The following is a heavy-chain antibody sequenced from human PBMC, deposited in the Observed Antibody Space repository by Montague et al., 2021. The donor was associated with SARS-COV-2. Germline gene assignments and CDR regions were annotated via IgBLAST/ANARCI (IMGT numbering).Heavy chain of an antibody. CDR2: INYGGRT. V-gene: IGHV4-34*01. CDR1: GGSFSDCH. CDR3: ARGAPGY. J-gene: IGHJ4*02. D-gene: IGHD1-1*01. Sequence: SETLSLTCAVYGGSFSDCHWTWIRQSPGGGLEWIGQINYGGRTKYNPSLKSRVTISIDTSKNQFSLQLTSVTAADTAVYYCARGAPGYWGQGTLVTVSS.